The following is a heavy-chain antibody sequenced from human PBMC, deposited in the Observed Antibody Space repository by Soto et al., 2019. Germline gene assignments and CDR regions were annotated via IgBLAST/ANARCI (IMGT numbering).Heavy chain of an antibody. J-gene: IGHJ6*02. V-gene: IGHV3-23*01. D-gene: IGHD3-22*01. CDR1: GFTFSSYA. Sequence: GGSLRLSCAASGFTFSSYAMSWVRQAPGKGLEWVAAISVNGGSTYHADSVKGRFTISRDNSKNTLYLQMNSLRAEDTAVYYCAKDGDYDSDVYYYPGRAKTFYGVDVWGQGTTVTVSS. CDR2: ISVNGGST. CDR3: AKDGDYDSDVYYYPGRAKTFYGVDV.